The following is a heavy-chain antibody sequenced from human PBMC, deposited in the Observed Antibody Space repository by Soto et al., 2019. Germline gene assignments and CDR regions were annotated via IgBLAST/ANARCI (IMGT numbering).Heavy chain of an antibody. D-gene: IGHD1-26*01. CDR2: IYHSGST. CDR3: ARMVGATLVDF. J-gene: IGHJ4*02. Sequence: QVQLQESGPGLVRPSGTLSLTCAVSGASISSTTSGNWWSWVRQPPGKGLEWIGEIYHSGSTNYNPSLKSRVTMSVDKSKNQFSLKLSSVTAADTAVYYWARMVGATLVDFWGQGTLVTVSS. V-gene: IGHV4-4*02. CDR1: GASISSTTSGNW.